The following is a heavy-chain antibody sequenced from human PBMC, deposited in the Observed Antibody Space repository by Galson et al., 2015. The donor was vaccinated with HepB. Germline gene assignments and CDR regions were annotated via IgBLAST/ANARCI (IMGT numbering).Heavy chain of an antibody. CDR2: INPNSGGT. CDR1: GYTFTGYY. D-gene: IGHD2-2*02. J-gene: IGHJ6*02. CDR3: AREMVVVVPAAIRYYYYGMDV. Sequence: SVKVSCKASGYTFTGYYMHWVRQAPGQGLEWMGWINPNSGGTNYAQKFQGWVTMTRDTSISTAYMELSRLRSDDTAVYYCAREMVVVVPAAIRYYYYGMDVWGQGTTVTVSS. V-gene: IGHV1-2*04.